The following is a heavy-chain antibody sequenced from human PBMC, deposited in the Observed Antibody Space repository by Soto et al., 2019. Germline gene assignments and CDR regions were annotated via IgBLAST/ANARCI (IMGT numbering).Heavy chain of an antibody. D-gene: IGHD5-12*01. J-gene: IGHJ4*02. CDR2: ISYSGST. CDR1: DDSISSSGYY. CDR3: ARGRKGGGYVSHPRRPIIDY. V-gene: IGHV4-39*01. Sequence: PSETLSLTCTVSDDSISSSGYYWGWIRQPPGKGLEWIASISYSGSTYYNPSLKSRVTISVDTSKNQFSLKLSSVTAADTAVYYCARGRKGGGYVSHPRRPIIDYWGQGTLVTVSS.